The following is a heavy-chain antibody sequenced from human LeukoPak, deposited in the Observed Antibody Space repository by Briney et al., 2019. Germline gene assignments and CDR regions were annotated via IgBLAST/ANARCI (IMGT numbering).Heavy chain of an antibody. CDR3: ARDLVGGDY. D-gene: IGHD3-16*01. CDR1: GFNFSSYW. V-gene: IGHV3-7*01. J-gene: IGHJ4*02. CDR2: IKQDGNKK. Sequence: GGSLRLSCAASGFNFSSYWMSWDRQAPGKGLEWMANIKQDGNKKYYVDSVKGRFTISRDNAKNSLYLQMKSLRAEDTAVYYCARDLVGGDYWGQGTLVTVSS.